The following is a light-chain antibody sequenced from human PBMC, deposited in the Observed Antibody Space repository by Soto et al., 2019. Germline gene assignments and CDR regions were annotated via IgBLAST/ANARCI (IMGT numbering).Light chain of an antibody. V-gene: IGKV3-20*01. J-gene: IGKJ2*01. Sequence: EIVLTQSPGTLSLSPGERATLSCRASRSLSSSYVVWYQQKPGQAPRLLIYAASRRATGIPDRFSGSGSATEYTLTLSRLEPEDFAVYYCQQQGTFGQGNKLEIK. CDR2: AAS. CDR3: QQQGT. CDR1: RSLSSSY.